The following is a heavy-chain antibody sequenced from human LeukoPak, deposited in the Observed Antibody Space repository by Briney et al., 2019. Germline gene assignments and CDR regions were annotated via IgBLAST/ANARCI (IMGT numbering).Heavy chain of an antibody. V-gene: IGHV1-2*06. CDR3: AVMTYYYDSSGYLFDY. Sequence: GASVKVSCKASGYTFTGYYMHWVRQAPGQGLEWMGRINPNSGGTNYAQKFQGRVTMTRDTSISTAYMELSRLRSDDTAVYYCAVMTYYYDSSGYLFDYWGQGTLVTVSS. CDR1: GYTFTGYY. CDR2: INPNSGGT. D-gene: IGHD3-22*01. J-gene: IGHJ4*02.